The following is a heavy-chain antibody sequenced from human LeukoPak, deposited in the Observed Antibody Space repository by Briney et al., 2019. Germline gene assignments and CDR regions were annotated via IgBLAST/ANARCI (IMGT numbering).Heavy chain of an antibody. J-gene: IGHJ4*02. CDR2: IYYSGST. Sequence: PSETLSLTCTVSGGSISSYYWSWIRQPPGKGLEWIAYIYYSGSTNYNPSLKSRVTISVDTSKNQFSLKLSSVTAADTAVYYCARRQEGHDYWGQGTLVTVSS. V-gene: IGHV4-59*08. CDR3: ARRQEGHDY. CDR1: GGSISSYY.